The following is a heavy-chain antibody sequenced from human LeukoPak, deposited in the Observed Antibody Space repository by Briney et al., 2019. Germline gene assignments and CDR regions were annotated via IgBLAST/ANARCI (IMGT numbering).Heavy chain of an antibody. Sequence: SETLSLTCTVSGGSISSYYWSWIRQPPGKGLEWIGYTYTSGSTNYNPSLKSRVTISVDTSKNQFSLKLSSVTAADTAVYYCARQAGITMVRGVNAPADYYYYYGMDVWGQGTTVTVSS. J-gene: IGHJ6*02. CDR2: TYTSGST. D-gene: IGHD3-10*01. CDR1: GGSISSYY. V-gene: IGHV4-4*09. CDR3: ARQAGITMVRGVNAPADYYYYYGMDV.